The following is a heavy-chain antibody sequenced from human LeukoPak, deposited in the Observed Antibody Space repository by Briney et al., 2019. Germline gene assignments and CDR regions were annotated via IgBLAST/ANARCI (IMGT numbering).Heavy chain of an antibody. CDR2: ISGSGFNT. V-gene: IGHV3-23*01. D-gene: IGHD1-26*01. Sequence: HTGGTLRLSCAGSGFTFSNYGMSWVRQAPGKGLEWVSAISGSGFNTIYADSVKGRFTISRDNAKNSLYLQMNSLRAEDTALYHCARDVGGSYYFDYWGQGTLVTVSS. J-gene: IGHJ4*02. CDR3: ARDVGGSYYFDY. CDR1: GFTFSNYG.